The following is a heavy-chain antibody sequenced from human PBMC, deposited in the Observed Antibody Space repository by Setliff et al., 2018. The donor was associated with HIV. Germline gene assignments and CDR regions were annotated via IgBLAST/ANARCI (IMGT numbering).Heavy chain of an antibody. CDR2: ISAYNGNT. D-gene: IGHD3-22*01. V-gene: IGHV1-18*01. CDR3: AREIGDYYDSSGYYPPTDYYYGMDV. Sequence: ASVKVSCKASGYTFSSYGISWVRQAPGQGLEWMGWISAYNGNTKYAQKFQGRVTMTTHTSTSTAYMELRSLRSDDTAVYYCAREIGDYYDSSGYYPPTDYYYGMDVWGQGTTVTVSS. CDR1: GYTFSSYG. J-gene: IGHJ6*02.